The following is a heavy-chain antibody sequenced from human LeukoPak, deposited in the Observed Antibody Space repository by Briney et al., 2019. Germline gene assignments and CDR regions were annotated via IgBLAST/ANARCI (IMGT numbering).Heavy chain of an antibody. Sequence: GGSLRLSCAASGFTFSGSAIHWVRQASGKGLEWVGRIRSKANSYATAYAASVKGRFTISRDDSNNTAYLQMNSLKTEDTAVYYCATPWWDGWRGPNLGQGTLVTVSS. J-gene: IGHJ4*02. D-gene: IGHD2-8*02. CDR3: ATPWWDGWRGPN. CDR2: IRSKANSYAT. V-gene: IGHV3-73*01. CDR1: GFTFSGSA.